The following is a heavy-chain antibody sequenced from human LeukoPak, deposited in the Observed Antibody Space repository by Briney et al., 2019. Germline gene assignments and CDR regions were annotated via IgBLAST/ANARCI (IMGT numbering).Heavy chain of an antibody. J-gene: IGHJ5*02. CDR1: GSTFSSYG. V-gene: IGHV3-33*06. CDR2: IWYDGSNK. Sequence: GGSLRLSCAASGSTFSSYGMHWVRRAPGKGLEWVAVIWYDGSNKYYADSVKGRFTISRDNSKNTLYLQMNSLRAEDTAVYYCANGGTYSSGPWGQGTLVTVSS. D-gene: IGHD3-22*01. CDR3: ANGGTYSSGP.